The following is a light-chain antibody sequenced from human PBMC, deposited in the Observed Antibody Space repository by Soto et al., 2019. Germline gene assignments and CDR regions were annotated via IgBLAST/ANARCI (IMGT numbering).Light chain of an antibody. Sequence: DIQMTQSPSSLSASVGDRVTITCRASQRINTYLNWYQQKLGKAPKLLIYAASTLQSGVPSRFSGSGSGTEFTLTISSLQPEDFAAYYCQQYNSYPYSFGQGTRLEI. J-gene: IGKJ2*03. CDR1: QRINTY. V-gene: IGKV1-39*01. CDR3: QQYNSYPYS. CDR2: AAS.